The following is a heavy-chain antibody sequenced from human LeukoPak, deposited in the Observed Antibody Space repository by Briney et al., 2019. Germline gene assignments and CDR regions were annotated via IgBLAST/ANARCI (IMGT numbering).Heavy chain of an antibody. CDR3: ARGHWGLDY. CDR1: GFTFSDHY. D-gene: IGHD7-27*01. CDR2: LSNSGSDI. Sequence: PGGSLRLSCAVSGFTFSDHYMTWIRQAPGKGLEYISYLSNSGSDIFYADSVKGRFSISRDNAKNSLYLQMNSLRAEDTAMYYCARGHWGLDYWGQRTLVTVSS. V-gene: IGHV3-11*01. J-gene: IGHJ4*02.